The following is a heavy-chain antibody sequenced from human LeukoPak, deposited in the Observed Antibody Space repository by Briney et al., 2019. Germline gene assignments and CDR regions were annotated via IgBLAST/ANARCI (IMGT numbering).Heavy chain of an antibody. D-gene: IGHD1-14*01. CDR3: TRDRSRAEDD. V-gene: IGHV3-7*01. CDR1: GFTFSGHW. CDR2: INQGGSVK. Sequence: PGGSLRLSCAASGFTFSGHWMSWVRQAPGKGLEWVANINQGGSVKYYVDSVKGRFTISRGNANNLLYLQMNSLRGEDTAVYYCTRDRSRAEDDWGQGTLVTVSS. J-gene: IGHJ4*02.